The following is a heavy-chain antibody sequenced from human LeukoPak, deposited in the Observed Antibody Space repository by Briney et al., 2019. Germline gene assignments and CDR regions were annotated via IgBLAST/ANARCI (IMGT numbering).Heavy chain of an antibody. J-gene: IGHJ5*02. CDR1: GFTFSSYW. V-gene: IGHV3-7*03. Sequence: GGSLRLSCAASGFTFSSYWRSWVRQAPGKGLEGVANIKQDGRDKYYVDSVKGRFTISRDNAKNSLYLQMNSLRAEDTAVYYCARVDGHAHWFDPWGQGTLVTVSS. CDR2: IKQDGRDK. CDR3: ARVDGHAHWFDP.